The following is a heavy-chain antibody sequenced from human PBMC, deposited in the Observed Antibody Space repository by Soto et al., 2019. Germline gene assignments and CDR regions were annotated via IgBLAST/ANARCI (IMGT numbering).Heavy chain of an antibody. D-gene: IGHD3-3*02. CDR2: FLASGGNT. CDR1: GYSFLSYY. CDR3: ARGGATIFGVIDS. Sequence: QVQLVQSGAAVGKPGASVKVSCKASGYSFLSYYIHWVRQAPGQGLEWMGRFLASGGNTDYAQRFRGRVSMTRDTSTTNTVSLELTSLKSDYTAVYYWARGGATIFGVIDSWGQGTRVNVSA. V-gene: IGHV1-46*01. J-gene: IGHJ1*01.